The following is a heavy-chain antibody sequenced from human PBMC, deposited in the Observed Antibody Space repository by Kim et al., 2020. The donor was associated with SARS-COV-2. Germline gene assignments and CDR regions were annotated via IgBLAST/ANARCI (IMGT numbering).Heavy chain of an antibody. V-gene: IGHV3-30-3*01. D-gene: IGHD3-10*01. CDR2: ISYDGRNK. J-gene: IGHJ6*02. Sequence: GGSLRLSCAASGLRFDDSAMNWVRQAPGKGLEWVAVISYDGRNKEYADSVNGRFTVSRDNSKSTLYLQMNSLRVEDTAVYYCARGNYFESVSLSDYYNGMDVWGQGTTVTVSS. CDR3: ARGNYFESVSLSDYYNGMDV. CDR1: GLRFDDSA.